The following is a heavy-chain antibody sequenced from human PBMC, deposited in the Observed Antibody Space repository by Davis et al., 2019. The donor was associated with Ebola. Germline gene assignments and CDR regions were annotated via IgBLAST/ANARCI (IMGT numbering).Heavy chain of an antibody. D-gene: IGHD1-20*01. J-gene: IGHJ4*02. CDR1: GFTVSSNY. CDR3: ARVYNWGFDF. CDR2: IYSGGST. Sequence: PGGPLRLSCAASGFTVSSNYMSWVRQAPGKGLEWVSVIYSGGSTYYADSVKGRFTISRDNSKNTLYLQMNSLRDDDTAVYYCARVYNWGFDFWGQGTLVTVSS. V-gene: IGHV3-53*01.